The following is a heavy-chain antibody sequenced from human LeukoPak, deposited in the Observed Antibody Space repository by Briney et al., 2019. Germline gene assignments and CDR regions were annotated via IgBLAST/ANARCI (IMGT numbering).Heavy chain of an antibody. CDR3: ARLLVGAAWYFDY. V-gene: IGHV4-59*08. Sequence: SETLSLTCTVSGGSISSYYWSWIRQPPGKGLECIGYIYYSGSTNYNPSLKSRVTISVDTSKNQFSLKLSSVTATDTAVYYCARLLVGAAWYFDYWGQGTLVTVSS. CDR1: GGSISSYY. CDR2: IYYSGST. D-gene: IGHD1-26*01. J-gene: IGHJ4*02.